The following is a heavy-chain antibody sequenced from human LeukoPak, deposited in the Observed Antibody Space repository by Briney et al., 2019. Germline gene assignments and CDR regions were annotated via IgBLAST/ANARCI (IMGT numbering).Heavy chain of an antibody. CDR3: ARGNYYYGIDV. CDR2: ISSTSSTI. Sequence: AGGSLRLSCAASGFTFSRYSMNGGSEAPGRGGEWVSYISSTSSTIYYADSVKGPFTISRDNAKNSLYLQMTSLRDEDTAANYCARGNYYYGIDVWGQGTTVTVSS. V-gene: IGHV3-48*02. J-gene: IGHJ6*02. CDR1: GFTFSRYS.